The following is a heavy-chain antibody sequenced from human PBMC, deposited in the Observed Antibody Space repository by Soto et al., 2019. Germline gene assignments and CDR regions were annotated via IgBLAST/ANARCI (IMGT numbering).Heavy chain of an antibody. CDR2: ISGSGGST. CDR3: AKDQYYDSSGYYNDAFDI. V-gene: IGHV3-23*01. D-gene: IGHD3-22*01. CDR1: GFTFSSYA. Sequence: GGSLRLSCAASGFTFSSYAMHWVRQAPGKGLEWVSAISGSGGSTYYADSVKGRFTISRDNSKNTLYLQMNSLRAEDTAVYYCAKDQYYDSSGYYNDAFDIWGQRTMVTVSS. J-gene: IGHJ3*02.